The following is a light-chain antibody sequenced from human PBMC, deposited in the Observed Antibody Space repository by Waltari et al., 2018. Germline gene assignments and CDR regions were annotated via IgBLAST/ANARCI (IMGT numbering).Light chain of an antibody. V-gene: IGKV3-20*01. CDR3: HQYGGSPYT. CDR1: QSIVRNY. Sequence: DIVLTQSPGTLSLSPGERATLSCRDSQSIVRNYLAWYQQRPGQPPKLVIFGTSARALGIPERFNGSGSDTLFTLTIDNLQLEDYGMYFCHQYGGSPYTFGQGT. CDR2: GTS. J-gene: IGKJ2*01.